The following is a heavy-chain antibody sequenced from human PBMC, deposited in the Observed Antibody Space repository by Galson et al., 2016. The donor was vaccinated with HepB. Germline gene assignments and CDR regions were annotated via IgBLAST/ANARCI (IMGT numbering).Heavy chain of an antibody. CDR3: AREGSSSWWNWFDP. CDR2: LYYSGST. CDR1: GGSISSYY. V-gene: IGHV4-59*01. J-gene: IGHJ5*02. Sequence: ATLSLTCTVSGGSISSYYWSWIRQPPGKGLEWIGYLYYSGSTNYNPSLKSRVTISVATSKNQISLKLSSVTAADTAVYYCAREGSSSWWNWFDPWGQGTLVTVSS. D-gene: IGHD6-13*01.